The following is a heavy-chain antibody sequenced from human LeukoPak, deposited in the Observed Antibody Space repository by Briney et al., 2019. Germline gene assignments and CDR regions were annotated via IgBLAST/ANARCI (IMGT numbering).Heavy chain of an antibody. V-gene: IGHV1-69*13. CDR3: ASCSSDGNYGDSHERRGLRGYMYV. CDR1: GYTFTSYG. D-gene: IGHD4-17*01. J-gene: IGHJ6*03. Sequence: SVKVSCKASGYTFTSYGISWVRQAPGQGLEWMGGIIPIFGTANYAQKFQGRVTITADESTSTAYMELSSLRSEDTAVYYCASCSSDGNYGDSHERRGLRGYMYVWGKGTTVTVSS. CDR2: IIPIFGTA.